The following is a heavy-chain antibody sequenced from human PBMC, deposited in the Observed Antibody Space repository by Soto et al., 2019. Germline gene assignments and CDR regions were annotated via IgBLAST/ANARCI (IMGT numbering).Heavy chain of an antibody. J-gene: IGHJ6*02. CDR1: GFTFSSYA. CDR3: ARPSIAAAVHYYYYGMDV. Sequence: GGSLRLSCAASGFTFSSYAMSWVRQAPGKGLEWVSAISGSGGSTYYADSVKGRFTISRDNSKNTLYLQMNSLRAEDTAVYYCARPSIAAAVHYYYYGMDVWGQGTTVTVSS. V-gene: IGHV3-23*01. D-gene: IGHD6-13*01. CDR2: ISGSGGST.